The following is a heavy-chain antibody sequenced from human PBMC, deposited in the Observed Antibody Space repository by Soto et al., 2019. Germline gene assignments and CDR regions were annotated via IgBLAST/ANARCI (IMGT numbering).Heavy chain of an antibody. Sequence: VASVKVSCKASGCTFTSYGISWVRQAPGQGLEWMGWISAYNGNTNYAQKLQGRVTMTTDTSTSTAYMELRSLRSDDTAVYYCARGRYGGNSWDFQHWGQGTLVTVSS. CDR2: ISAYNGNT. D-gene: IGHD4-17*01. V-gene: IGHV1-18*01. CDR3: ARGRYGGNSWDFQH. J-gene: IGHJ1*01. CDR1: GCTFTSYG.